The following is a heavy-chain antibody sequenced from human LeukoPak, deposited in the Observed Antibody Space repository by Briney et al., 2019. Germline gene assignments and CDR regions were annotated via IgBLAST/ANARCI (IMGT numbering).Heavy chain of an antibody. Sequence: PGRSLRLSCAASGFTFDDYAMHWVRQAPGKGLEWVSGITWNSGSIGYADSVKGRFTISRDNAKNSLYLQMNSLRAEDTALYYCAKDNAYDFWSGSHFDYWGQGTLVTVSS. J-gene: IGHJ4*02. CDR1: GFTFDDYA. CDR3: AKDNAYDFWSGSHFDY. V-gene: IGHV3-9*01. D-gene: IGHD3-3*01. CDR2: ITWNSGSI.